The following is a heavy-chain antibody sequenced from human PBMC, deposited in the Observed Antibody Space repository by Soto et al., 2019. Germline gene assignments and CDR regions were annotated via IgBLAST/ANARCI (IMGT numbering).Heavy chain of an antibody. D-gene: IGHD3-10*01. CDR1: GGTFSSYA. J-gene: IGHJ6*02. V-gene: IGHV1-69*01. CDR3: ARDRFPYGSGTYYYYGMDV. CDR2: IIPIFGTA. Sequence: QVQLVQSGAEVKKPGSSVKVSCKASGGTFSSYAISWVRQAPGQGLECMGGIIPIFGTANYAQKFQGRVTITADESTSTAYMELSSLRSEDTAVYYCARDRFPYGSGTYYYYGMDVWGQGTTVTVSS.